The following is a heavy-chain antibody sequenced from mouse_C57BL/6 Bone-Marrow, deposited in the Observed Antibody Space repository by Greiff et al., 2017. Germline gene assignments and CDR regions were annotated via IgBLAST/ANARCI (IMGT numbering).Heavy chain of an antibody. CDR3: ARGTYYSNLGSMDY. D-gene: IGHD2-5*01. CDR1: GYTFTSYG. CDR2: IYPRSGNT. J-gene: IGHJ4*01. Sequence: LVESGAELARPGASVKLSCKASGYTFTSYGISWVKQRTGQGLEWIGEIYPRSGNTYYNEKFKGKATLTADKSSSTAYMELRSLTSEDSAVYFRARGTYYSNLGSMDYWGQGTSVTVPS. V-gene: IGHV1-81*01.